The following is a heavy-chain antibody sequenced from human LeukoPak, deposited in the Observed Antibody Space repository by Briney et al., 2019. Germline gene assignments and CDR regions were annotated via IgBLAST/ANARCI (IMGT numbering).Heavy chain of an antibody. D-gene: IGHD5-24*01. Sequence: PGGSLRLSCAASGFXFSSYWITWVRQAPGKGLEWVANIKQDGTAKYYVDSVKGRFTISRDNAKNSLYLQMNSLRAEDTAVYYCARGWFDCWGQGTLVTVSS. V-gene: IGHV3-7*04. J-gene: IGHJ4*02. CDR1: GFXFSSYW. CDR3: ARGWFDC. CDR2: IKQDGTAK.